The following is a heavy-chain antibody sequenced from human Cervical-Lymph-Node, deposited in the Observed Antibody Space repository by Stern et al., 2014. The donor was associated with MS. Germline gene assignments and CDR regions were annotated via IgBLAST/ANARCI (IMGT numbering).Heavy chain of an antibody. D-gene: IGHD5-18*01. CDR1: GGSVSSGSYY. CDR2: ISYSGST. J-gene: IGHJ4*02. CDR3: ARESSGGYR. V-gene: IGHV4-61*01. Sequence: VQLEESGPGLVKPSETLSLTCTVSGGSVSSGSYYWSWIRQPPGKGLEWIGYISYSGSTNYSPSLKSRVTISVDTSKNQFSLKLRSVNAADTAVYYCARESSGGYRWGQGTLVTVSS.